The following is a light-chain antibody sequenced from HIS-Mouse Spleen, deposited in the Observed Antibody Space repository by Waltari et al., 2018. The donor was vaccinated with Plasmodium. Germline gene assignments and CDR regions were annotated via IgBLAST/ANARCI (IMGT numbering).Light chain of an antibody. CDR1: QSISSY. CDR3: QQCYSTLYT. CDR2: AAS. V-gene: IGKV1-39*01. Sequence: DIQMTQSPSSLSASVGDRVTIPCRASQSISSYLKWYQQKPGKAPKLLIYAASTLQSGVPSRFSGSGSGTEFTLTISSLQPEDFATYYCQQCYSTLYTFGQGTKLEIK. J-gene: IGKJ2*01.